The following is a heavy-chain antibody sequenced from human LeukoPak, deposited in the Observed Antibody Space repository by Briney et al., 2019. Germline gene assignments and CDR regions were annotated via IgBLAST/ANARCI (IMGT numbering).Heavy chain of an antibody. CDR1: GGSISSGSYY. CDR3: ARDGEEVGFFGVVIAPEDY. V-gene: IGHV4-61*02. J-gene: IGHJ4*02. D-gene: IGHD3-3*01. CDR2: IYTSGST. Sequence: SETLSLTCTVSGGSISSGSYYWSWIRQPAGKGLEWIGRIYTSGSTNYNPSLKSRVTISVDTSKNQFSLKLSSATAADTAVYYCARDGEEVGFFGVVIAPEDYWGQGTLVTVSS.